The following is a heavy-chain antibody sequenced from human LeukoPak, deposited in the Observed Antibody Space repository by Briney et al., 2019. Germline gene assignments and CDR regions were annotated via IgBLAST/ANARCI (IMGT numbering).Heavy chain of an antibody. CDR1: GFTFSSYA. Sequence: GGSLRLSCAASGFTFSSYAMHWVRQAPGKGLEWVAVISYDGSNKKYADSVKGRFTISRVNSQKTLYLQMNSLRAEDAAVYYCAELGITMIGGVWGKGTTVTISS. CDR2: ISYDGSNK. D-gene: IGHD3-10*02. V-gene: IGHV3-30*04. CDR3: AELGITMIGGV. J-gene: IGHJ6*04.